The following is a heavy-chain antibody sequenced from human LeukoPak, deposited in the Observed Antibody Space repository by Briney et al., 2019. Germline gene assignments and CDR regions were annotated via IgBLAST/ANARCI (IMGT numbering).Heavy chain of an antibody. J-gene: IGHJ3*02. Sequence: SVKVFCKASGGTFSSYAISWVRQAPGQGLEWMGGIIPIFGTANYAQKFQGRVTITADESTSTAYMELSSLRSEDTAVYYCARPDYRLVGAFDIWGQGTMVPVSS. V-gene: IGHV1-69*13. CDR1: GGTFSSYA. CDR3: ARPDYRLVGAFDI. D-gene: IGHD4-11*01. CDR2: IIPIFGTA.